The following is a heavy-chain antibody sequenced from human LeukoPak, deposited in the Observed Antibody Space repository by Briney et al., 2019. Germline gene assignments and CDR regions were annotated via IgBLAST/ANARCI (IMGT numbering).Heavy chain of an antibody. CDR1: GFTFSTYN. Sequence: AGGSLRLSCAASGFTFSTYNMNWVRQAPGKGLEWVSYISSSSSTIYYADSVKGRFTVSRDNARNSLYLQMNSLRAEDTAVYYCAKDLDHYYDSSAPSAFDIWGQGTMVTVSS. D-gene: IGHD3-22*01. CDR3: AKDLDHYYDSSAPSAFDI. J-gene: IGHJ3*02. CDR2: ISSSSSTI. V-gene: IGHV3-48*04.